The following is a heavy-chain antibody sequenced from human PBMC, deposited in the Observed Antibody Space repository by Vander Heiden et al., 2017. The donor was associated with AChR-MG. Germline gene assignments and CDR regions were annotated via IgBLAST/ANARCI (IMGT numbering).Heavy chain of an antibody. V-gene: IGHV4-34*01. CDR3: ARGPGRITMVRGVIIRSYGMDV. Sequence: QVQLQQWGAGLLKPSETLSLTCAVYGGSFSGYYWIWIRQPPGKGLEWIGEINHSGSTNYNPALKSRVTISVDTSKNQFSLKLSSVTAADTAVYYCARGPGRITMVRGVIIRSYGMDVWGQGTTVTVSS. J-gene: IGHJ6*02. CDR2: INHSGST. CDR1: GGSFSGYY. D-gene: IGHD3-10*01.